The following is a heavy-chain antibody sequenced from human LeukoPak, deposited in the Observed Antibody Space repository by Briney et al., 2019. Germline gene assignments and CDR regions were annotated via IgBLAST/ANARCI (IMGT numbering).Heavy chain of an antibody. Sequence: GGSLRLSCAATGFTISSSATTWVRQAPGKGLDWVSTITRTGSNTFYADSVKGRLTISRDNSKNTLYLQMNSLRAEDTAVYYCAKDPAVTTGNHFDYWGQGTLVTVSS. D-gene: IGHD4-17*01. V-gene: IGHV3-23*01. CDR1: GFTISSSA. CDR3: AKDPAVTTGNHFDY. CDR2: ITRTGSNT. J-gene: IGHJ4*02.